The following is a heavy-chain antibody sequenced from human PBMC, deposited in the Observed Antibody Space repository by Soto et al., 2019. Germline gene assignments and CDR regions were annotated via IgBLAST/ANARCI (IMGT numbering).Heavy chain of an antibody. J-gene: IGHJ4*02. D-gene: IGHD3-16*01. CDR2: IYWDDAK. CDR1: GFSLSTSGVG. Sequence: QITLKESGPTLVKPTQTLTLTCTFSGFSLSTSGVGVGWIRQPPGKALEWLALIYWDDAKHYSPSLKGRLTIPKDTPKNQVVLIMTHMDPVETATYYCAHKGGGDRILDYWGQGTLVTVSS. CDR3: AHKGGGDRILDY. V-gene: IGHV2-5*02.